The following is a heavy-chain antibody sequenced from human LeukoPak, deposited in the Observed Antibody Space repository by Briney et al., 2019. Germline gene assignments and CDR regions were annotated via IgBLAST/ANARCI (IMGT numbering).Heavy chain of an antibody. CDR3: ARSGPISLRF. CDR2: MNPKTDNT. Sequence: ASVKVSCKTSGYSFTDYDIHWVRQATGQGLEWMGWMNPKTDNTEYAQKFQGRVTLTWTTSISTAYMELSGLKSEDTAVYFCARSGPISLRFWGQGTLVTVSS. CDR1: GYSFTDYD. J-gene: IGHJ4*02. V-gene: IGHV1-8*01. D-gene: IGHD2/OR15-2a*01.